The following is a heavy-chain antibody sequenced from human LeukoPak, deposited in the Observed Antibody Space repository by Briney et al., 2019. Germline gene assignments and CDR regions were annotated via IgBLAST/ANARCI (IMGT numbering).Heavy chain of an antibody. CDR2: ISAYNGNT. D-gene: IGHD4-17*01. J-gene: IGHJ4*02. CDR1: GYTFTKYG. CDR3: ARGDDYGDYFY. Sequence: ASVKVSCKASGYTFTKYGINWVRQAPGQGLEWMGWISAYNGNTNYTQKLQGRLTMTTDTSTSTAYMELRSLRSDDTAVYYCARGDDYGDYFYWGQGTLVTVSS. V-gene: IGHV1-18*01.